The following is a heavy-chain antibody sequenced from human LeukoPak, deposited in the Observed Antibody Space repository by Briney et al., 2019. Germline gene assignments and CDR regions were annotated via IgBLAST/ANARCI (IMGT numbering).Heavy chain of an antibody. CDR1: GFTFSSYG. CDR2: ICSGGSYI. CDR3: ARDAAAADAFDI. J-gene: IGHJ3*02. Sequence: GGSLRLSCAASGFTFSSYGMHWVRQAPGKGLEWVSSICSGGSYIYYADSVKGRFTISRDNAKNSLYLQMNSLRAEDTAVYYCARDAAAADAFDIWGQGTMVTVSS. D-gene: IGHD6-13*01. V-gene: IGHV3-21*01.